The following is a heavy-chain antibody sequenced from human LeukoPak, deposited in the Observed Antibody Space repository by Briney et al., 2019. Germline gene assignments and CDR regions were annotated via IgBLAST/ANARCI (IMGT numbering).Heavy chain of an antibody. CDR1: GFSVSLCS. D-gene: IGHD6-19*01. CDR3: ARDGPPAGAGDFDY. Sequence: GGSLRLSCAASGFSVSLCSMGWARQAPGKGLEWVSYIGRTAIYADSVRGRFTISRDNAENSLFLQMNSLRAEDTAVYYCARDGPPAGAGDFDYWGQGTPVTVSS. CDR2: IGRTAI. J-gene: IGHJ4*02. V-gene: IGHV3-48*01.